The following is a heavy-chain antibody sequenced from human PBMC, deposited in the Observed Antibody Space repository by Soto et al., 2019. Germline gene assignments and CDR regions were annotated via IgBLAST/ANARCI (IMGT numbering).Heavy chain of an antibody. CDR1: GFPFWTYG. V-gene: IGHV3-33*01. CDR3: ARAGSAASGNPFEH. D-gene: IGHD6-13*01. Sequence: QEQLVESGGGVVQPGRSLRLSCAASGFPFWTYGMHWVRQAPGKGLEWVAVIWYNGTNKYYADSLKGRFTISRDNSRNTLYLQMNSLRVEDTAIYYCARAGSAASGNPFEHWGQGTLVPVSS. J-gene: IGHJ4*02. CDR2: IWYNGTNK.